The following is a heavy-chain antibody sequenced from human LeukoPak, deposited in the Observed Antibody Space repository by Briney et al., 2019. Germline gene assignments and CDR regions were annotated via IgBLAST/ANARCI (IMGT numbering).Heavy chain of an antibody. CDR2: ISSSSSYI. V-gene: IGHV3-21*01. D-gene: IGHD3-22*01. Sequence: GGSLRLSCAASGFTFSSYSMNWVRQAPGKGLEWVSSISSSSSYIYYADSVKGRFTISRDNAKNSLYLQMNSLRAEDTAVYYCARGVGKYYYDSSGYYYWGQGTLVTVSS. CDR1: GFTFSSYS. J-gene: IGHJ4*02. CDR3: ARGVGKYYYDSSGYYY.